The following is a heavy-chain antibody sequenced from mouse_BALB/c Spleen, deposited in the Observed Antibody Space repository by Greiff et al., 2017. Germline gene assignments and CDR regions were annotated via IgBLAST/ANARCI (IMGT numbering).Heavy chain of an antibody. J-gene: IGHJ2*01. D-gene: IGHD4-1*02. V-gene: IGHV3-8*02. CDR3: ARYILNWDYFDY. Sequence: EVQVVESGPSLVKPSQTLSLTCSVTGDSITSGYWNWIRKFPGNKLEYMGYISYSGSTYYNPSLKSRISITRDTSKNQYYLQLNSVTTEDTATYYCARYILNWDYFDYWGQGTTLTVSS. CDR1: GDSITSGY. CDR2: ISYSGST.